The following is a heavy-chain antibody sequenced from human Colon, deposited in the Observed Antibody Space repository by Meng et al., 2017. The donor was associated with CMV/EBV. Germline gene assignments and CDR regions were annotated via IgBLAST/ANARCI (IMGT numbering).Heavy chain of an antibody. CDR3: ARDPSFSSHVPYFDS. Sequence: GESLKISCAASGFTFSSYWMSWVRQAPGKGLEWVANIKQDGSEKYYVDSVKGRFTISRDNAKNSLSLQMNALRAEDTGVYFCARDPSFSSHVPYFDSWGQGTLVTVSS. V-gene: IGHV3-7*01. D-gene: IGHD6-13*01. J-gene: IGHJ4*02. CDR2: IKQDGSEK. CDR1: GFTFSSYW.